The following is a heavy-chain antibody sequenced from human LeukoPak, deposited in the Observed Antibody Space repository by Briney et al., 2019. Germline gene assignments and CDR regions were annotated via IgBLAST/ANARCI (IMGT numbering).Heavy chain of an antibody. CDR2: ISAGGSNT. CDR1: GFTFSSYG. D-gene: IGHD4-17*01. V-gene: IGHV3-23*01. Sequence: GGSLRLSCAASGFTFSSYGMSWGRQAPGKGLEWVSGISAGGSNTYYADSVMGRFTISRDNSKNTLYLQMNSLRAEDTAVYYCAREGDYGDSDYWGQGTLVTVSS. CDR3: AREGDYGDSDY. J-gene: IGHJ4*02.